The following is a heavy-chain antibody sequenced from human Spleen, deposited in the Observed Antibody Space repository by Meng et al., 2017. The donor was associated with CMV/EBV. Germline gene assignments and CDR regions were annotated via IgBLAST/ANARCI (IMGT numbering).Heavy chain of an antibody. J-gene: IGHJ6*02. Sequence: GESLKISCAASGFTFSSYAMHWVRQAPGKGLEWVVVVAYDGRNKYYADSVKGRFTISRDNSNNMLYLQMDSLRAEDTAVYYCARSYDFWSGYPMDLEGGIDVWGPGTTVTVSS. V-gene: IGHV3-30-3*01. CDR3: ARSYDFWSGYPMDLEGGIDV. D-gene: IGHD3-3*01. CDR1: GFTFSSYA. CDR2: VAYDGRNK.